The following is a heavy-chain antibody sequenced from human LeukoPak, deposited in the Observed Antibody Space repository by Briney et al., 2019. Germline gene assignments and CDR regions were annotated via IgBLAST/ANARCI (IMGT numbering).Heavy chain of an antibody. CDR1: GFTFSSYS. Sequence: KPGGSLRLSCAASGFTFSSYSMNWVRQAPGKGLEWVSSISSSSSYIYYADSVKGRFTISRDNAKNSLYLQMNSLRAEDTAVYYCARELGAPAAVTGFDYWGQGTLVTVSS. D-gene: IGHD6-13*01. V-gene: IGHV3-21*01. J-gene: IGHJ4*02. CDR3: ARELGAPAAVTGFDY. CDR2: ISSSSSYI.